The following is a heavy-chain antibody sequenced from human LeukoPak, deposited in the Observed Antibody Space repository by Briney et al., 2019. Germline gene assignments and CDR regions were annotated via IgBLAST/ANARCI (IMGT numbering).Heavy chain of an antibody. CDR1: GVSISSYY. CDR3: ARTYGSSGLGYFDL. Sequence: SETLSLTCTVSGVSISSYYWSWIRQPAGKGLEWIGRIYISESTSYNPSLKSRVTILVDTSKNQFSLKLSSVTAADTAVYYCARTYGSSGLGYFDLWGRGTLVTVSS. J-gene: IGHJ2*01. CDR2: IYISEST. V-gene: IGHV4-4*07. D-gene: IGHD6-13*01.